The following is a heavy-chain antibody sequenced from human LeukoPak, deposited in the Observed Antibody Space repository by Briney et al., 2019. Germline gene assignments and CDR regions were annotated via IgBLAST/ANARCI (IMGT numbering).Heavy chain of an antibody. V-gene: IGHV3-11*01. CDR1: GFTFSDYY. D-gene: IGHD3-3*01. Sequence: GGSLRLSCAASGFTFSDYYMTWIRQAPGKGLEWVSYISNSGSTVHNADSVKGRFTISRDNAKNSLFLQMSSLRAEDTAVYYCVIFGVAQRSGYWGQGTLVTVSS. J-gene: IGHJ4*02. CDR2: ISNSGSTV. CDR3: VIFGVAQRSGY.